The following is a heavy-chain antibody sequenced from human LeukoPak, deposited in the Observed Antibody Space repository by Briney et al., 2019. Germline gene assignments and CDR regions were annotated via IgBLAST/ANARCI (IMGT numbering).Heavy chain of an antibody. D-gene: IGHD2-2*02. J-gene: IGHJ4*02. CDR2: ISATGGTI. CDR1: GFTFSSNG. Sequence: GGSLRLSCAASGFTFSSNGMNWVRQAPGKRLEWVSYISATGGTIYYADSVKGRFTISRDNAKNSLYLQMNSLRAEDTAVYYCARDRRVVVPAAIGELDYWGQGTLVTVSS. CDR3: ARDRRVVVPAAIGELDY. V-gene: IGHV3-48*03.